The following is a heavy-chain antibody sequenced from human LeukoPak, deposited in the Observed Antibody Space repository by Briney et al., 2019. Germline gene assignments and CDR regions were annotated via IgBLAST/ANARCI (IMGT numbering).Heavy chain of an antibody. V-gene: IGHV3-7*03. J-gene: IGHJ4*02. CDR2: IKQDGSEK. CDR3: ARDYGYGTSYFDY. Sequence: GGSLRLSCAASGFTFSSYWMSWVRQAPGKGLEWVANIKQDGSEKYYVDSVKGRFTISRDNAKNSLYLQMNSLRAEDTAVYYCARDYGYGTSYFDYWGQGTLVTVSS. CDR1: GFTFSSYW. D-gene: IGHD5-18*01.